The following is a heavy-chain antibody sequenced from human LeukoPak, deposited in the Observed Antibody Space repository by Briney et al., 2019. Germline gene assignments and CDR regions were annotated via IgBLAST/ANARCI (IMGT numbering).Heavy chain of an antibody. V-gene: IGHV1-2*06. CDR1: GYTFNGYY. Sequence: GASVKVSCKASGYTFNGYYMHWVRQVPGHGFELMGRINPNSGGADSAQKFQGRVTLTIDTSINTAYMELSSLRSDDTAVYYCARDRRGYSGYDMNWGQGTLVTVSS. CDR3: ARDRRGYSGYDMN. J-gene: IGHJ4*02. CDR2: INPNSGGA. D-gene: IGHD5-12*01.